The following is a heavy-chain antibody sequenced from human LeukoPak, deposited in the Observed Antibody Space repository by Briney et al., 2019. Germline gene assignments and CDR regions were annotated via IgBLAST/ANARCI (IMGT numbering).Heavy chain of an antibody. J-gene: IGHJ4*02. CDR3: ARLNRGFDY. CDR2: IYHSGST. Sequence: GSLRLSCAASGFTFSSYAMSWVRQAPGKGLEWIGSIYHSGSTYYNPSLKSRVTISVDTSKNQFSLKLSSVTAADTAVYYCARLNRGFDYWGQGTLVTVSS. V-gene: IGHV4-38-2*01. CDR1: GFTFSSYA.